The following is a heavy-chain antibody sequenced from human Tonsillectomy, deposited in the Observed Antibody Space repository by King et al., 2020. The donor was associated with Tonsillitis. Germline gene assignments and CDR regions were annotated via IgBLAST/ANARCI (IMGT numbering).Heavy chain of an antibody. CDR1: GFTFDDYA. CDR3: AKDKTIPSASTVYFDY. J-gene: IGHJ4*02. D-gene: IGHD2-2*02. V-gene: IGHV3-9*01. Sequence: VQLVESGGGLVQPGRSLRLSCVASGFTFDDYAMHWVRQAPGKGLEWVSSINWNSGSISYADSVKGRFTISRDNAKNSLYLQMNRLRAEDTAFYYCAKDKTIPSASTVYFDYWGQGILVTVSS. CDR2: INWNSGSI.